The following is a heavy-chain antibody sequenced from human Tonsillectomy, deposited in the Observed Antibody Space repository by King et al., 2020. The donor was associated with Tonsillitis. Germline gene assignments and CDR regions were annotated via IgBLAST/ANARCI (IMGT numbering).Heavy chain of an antibody. Sequence: VQLVESGGGLVKPGGSLTLSCVASGLTFSNAWMTWVRQAPGKGLEWVGRIKSKTDGGTTDYAAPVKGRFTISRDDLKNTLFLQMNSLKTEDTAVYYCTTRDYATGAFDIWGQGTMVTVSS. J-gene: IGHJ3*02. CDR3: TTRDYATGAFDI. V-gene: IGHV3-15*01. CDR2: IKSKTDGGTT. CDR1: GLTFSNAW. D-gene: IGHD3-16*01.